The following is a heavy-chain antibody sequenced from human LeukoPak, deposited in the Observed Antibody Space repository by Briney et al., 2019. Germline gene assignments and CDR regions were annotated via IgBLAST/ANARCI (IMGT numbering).Heavy chain of an antibody. J-gene: IGHJ4*02. CDR1: GFTFSSYA. CDR2: ISGSGGST. D-gene: IGHD3-22*01. V-gene: IGHV3-23*01. Sequence: PGGSLRLSCAASGFTFSSYAMHWVRQAPGKGLEWVSAISGSGGSTYYADSVKGRFTISRDNSKNTLYLQMNSLRAEDTAVYYCAKDMSTYYYDSSGFDYWGQGTLVTVSS. CDR3: AKDMSTYYYDSSGFDY.